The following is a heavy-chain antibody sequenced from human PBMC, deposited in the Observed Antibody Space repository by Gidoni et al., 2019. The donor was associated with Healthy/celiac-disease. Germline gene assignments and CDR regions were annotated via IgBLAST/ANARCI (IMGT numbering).Heavy chain of an antibody. J-gene: IGHJ4*02. CDR3: AKDLGRHYYDSSGYYHDY. D-gene: IGHD3-22*01. Sequence: EVQLLESGGGLLQPGGSLRLACAASGLTFIRYAMSWVRQAPGEGLEWVSAISGSGGSTYYADSVKGRFTISRDNSKNTLYLQMNSLRAEDTAVYYCAKDLGRHYYDSSGYYHDYWGQGTLVTVSS. V-gene: IGHV3-23*01. CDR2: ISGSGGST. CDR1: GLTFIRYA.